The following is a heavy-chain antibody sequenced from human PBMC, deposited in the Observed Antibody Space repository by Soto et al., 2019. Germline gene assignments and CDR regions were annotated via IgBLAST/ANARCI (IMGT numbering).Heavy chain of an antibody. CDR1: GCMFSNYA. V-gene: IGHV3-23*01. CDR2: ISGSGGST. J-gene: IGHJ4*02. D-gene: IGHD6-13*01. CDR3: AKENGYSSSWFEFDY. Sequence: GGSPSLSCAASGCMFSNYARSWVRPAPGKGPEWVSSISGSGGSTYYADSVKGRFTISRDNSKNTLYLQMNSLRAEDTAVYYCAKENGYSSSWFEFDYWGQGTLVTVSS.